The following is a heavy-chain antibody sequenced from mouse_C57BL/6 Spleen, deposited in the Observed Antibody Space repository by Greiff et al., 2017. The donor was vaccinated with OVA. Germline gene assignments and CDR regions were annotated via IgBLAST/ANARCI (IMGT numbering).Heavy chain of an antibody. V-gene: IGHV3-6*01. D-gene: IGHD2-1*01. CDR1: GYSITSGYY. CDR3: ARDHYGNYGFAY. J-gene: IGHJ3*01. CDR2: ISYDGSN. Sequence: ESGPGLVKPSQSLSLTCSVTGYSITSGYYWNWIRQFPGNKLEWMGYISYDGSNNYNPSLKNRISITRDTSKNQFFLKLNSVTTEDTATYYCARDHYGNYGFAYWGQGTLVTVSA.